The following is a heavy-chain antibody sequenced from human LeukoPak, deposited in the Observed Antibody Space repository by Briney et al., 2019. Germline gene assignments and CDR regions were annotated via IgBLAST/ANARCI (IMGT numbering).Heavy chain of an antibody. CDR2: ISSSGSTI. CDR1: GFTFSSYE. CDR3: ARLIAAAGTGYYYYGMDV. J-gene: IGHJ6*04. Sequence: GGSLRLSCAASGFTFSSYEMNWVRQAPGKGLEWVSYISSSGSTIYYADSVKGRFTISRDNAKNSLYLQMNSLRAEDTAVYYCARLIAAAGTGYYYYGMDVWGKGTTVTVSS. D-gene: IGHD6-13*01. V-gene: IGHV3-48*03.